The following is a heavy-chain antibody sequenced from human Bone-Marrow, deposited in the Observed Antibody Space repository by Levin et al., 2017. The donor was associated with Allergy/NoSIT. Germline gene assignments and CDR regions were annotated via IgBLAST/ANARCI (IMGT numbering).Heavy chain of an antibody. Sequence: GGSLRLSCAASGFTFGDYWMIWVRQAPGKGLEWVASLKRDGSEEYYVDSMKGRLTISRDNAKNSLYLQMNSLRAEDTAVYYCARLSSGETNYYFYYYMDVWGQGTTVTVSS. V-gene: IGHV3-7*02. CDR1: GFTFGDYW. CDR3: ARLSSGETNYYFYYYMDV. D-gene: IGHD6-19*01. CDR2: LKRDGSEE. J-gene: IGHJ6*03.